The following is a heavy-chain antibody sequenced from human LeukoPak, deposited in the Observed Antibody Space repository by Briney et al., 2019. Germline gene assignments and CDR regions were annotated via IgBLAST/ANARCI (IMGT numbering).Heavy chain of an antibody. V-gene: IGHV3-23*01. J-gene: IGHJ5*02. D-gene: IGHD3-3*01. CDR2: ISVSGGSP. Sequence: GGSLRLSRAASGFTFSRYAMMWVRQAPGKGLDWVSTISVSGGSPNYADSVKGRFTISRDNSKNTLFLQMNSLRAEDTALYYCAKGLREYDFWSGYATWGQGTLVTVSS. CDR3: AKGLREYDFWSGYAT. CDR1: GFTFSRYA.